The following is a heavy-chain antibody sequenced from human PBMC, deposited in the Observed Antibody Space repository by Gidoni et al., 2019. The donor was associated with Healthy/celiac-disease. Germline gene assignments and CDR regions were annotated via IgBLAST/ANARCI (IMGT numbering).Heavy chain of an antibody. CDR2: IYSGGST. V-gene: IGHV3-66*01. CDR3: ARGCSGGSCYSP. J-gene: IGHJ5*02. D-gene: IGHD2-15*01. Sequence: EVQLVESGGGLVQPGGSLRLSCAASGFTVSSNYMSWVRQAPGKGLEGVSVIYSGGSTYYVDSVKGRFTISRDNSNNTLYLQMNSLRAEDTALYYCARGCSGGSCYSPWGQGTLVTVSS. CDR1: GFTVSSNY.